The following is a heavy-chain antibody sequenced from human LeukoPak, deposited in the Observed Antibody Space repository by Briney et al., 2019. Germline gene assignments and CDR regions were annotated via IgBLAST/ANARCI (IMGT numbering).Heavy chain of an antibody. V-gene: IGHV3-15*01. CDR1: GFTFYNAW. CDR3: NTVYYYGSGSYSGY. D-gene: IGHD3-10*01. Sequence: PGGSLRLSCAASGFTFYNAWMSWVRQAPGKGLEWVGRIKSKIDGGTADYAAPVKGRFTMSRDDSKIMLYLQMNSLKTEDTAVYYCNTVYYYGSGSYSGYWGQGTLVTVSS. J-gene: IGHJ4*02. CDR2: IKSKIDGGTA.